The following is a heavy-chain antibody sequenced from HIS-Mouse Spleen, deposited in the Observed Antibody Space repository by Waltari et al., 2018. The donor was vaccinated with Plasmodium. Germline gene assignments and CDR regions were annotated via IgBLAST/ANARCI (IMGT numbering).Heavy chain of an antibody. D-gene: IGHD3-16*01. J-gene: IGHJ4*02. Sequence: QVQLVQSGAEVKKPGASVKVSCKASGYTFTVYYLHWVRQAHGQGLEWMGWINPSSGGTNNAQKFQGRVTMTRDTSISTAYMELSRLRSDDTAVYYCARDGPGETSFDYWGQGTLVTVSS. CDR1: GYTFTVYY. V-gene: IGHV1-2*02. CDR2: INPSSGGT. CDR3: ARDGPGETSFDY.